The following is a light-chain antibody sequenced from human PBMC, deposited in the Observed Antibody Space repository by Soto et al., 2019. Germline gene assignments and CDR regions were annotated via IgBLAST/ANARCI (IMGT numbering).Light chain of an antibody. CDR1: QSVYSTY. CDR2: GSS. V-gene: IGKV3-20*01. Sequence: EIVLTQSPGTLSLSPGDTATLSCRASQSVYSTYLAWYQHKVGQAPRLLIYGSSTRATGIPDRFSGSGSVTDFTLTIRRLEPEDLAVDSCQQYGSSPSTFGHGTKVEVK. J-gene: IGKJ1*01. CDR3: QQYGSSPST.